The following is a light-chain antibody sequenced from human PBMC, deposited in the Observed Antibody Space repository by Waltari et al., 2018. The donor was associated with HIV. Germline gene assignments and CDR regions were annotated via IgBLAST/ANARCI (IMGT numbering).Light chain of an antibody. CDR2: DGS. V-gene: IGLV2-11*01. J-gene: IGLJ3*02. CDR1: SSDVGSYNY. Sequence: QSALTQPRSVSGSPGQSVTISCTGTSSDVGSYNYVSWYQQHPGKAPKVIIYDGSKWPSGVPDRFSGSKSGNTASLIISGLQAEDEADYYCCSYAGSYTWVFGGGTKLTVL. CDR3: CSYAGSYTWV.